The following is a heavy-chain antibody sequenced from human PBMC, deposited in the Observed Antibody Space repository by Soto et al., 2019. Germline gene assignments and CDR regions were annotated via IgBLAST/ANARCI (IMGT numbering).Heavy chain of an antibody. J-gene: IGHJ4*02. CDR3: AKDYCSSTTCMFDY. D-gene: IGHD2-2*01. Sequence: QVQLVESGGGVVQPGRSLRLSCAASGFTFSNYGMQWVRQAPGKGLEWVALISYDGSNEYCADSVKGRFTISRDNSKNPLYLQMHSLRAEDTAVYYCAKDYCSSTTCMFDYWGQGTLVTVSS. V-gene: IGHV3-30*18. CDR1: GFTFSNYG. CDR2: ISYDGSNE.